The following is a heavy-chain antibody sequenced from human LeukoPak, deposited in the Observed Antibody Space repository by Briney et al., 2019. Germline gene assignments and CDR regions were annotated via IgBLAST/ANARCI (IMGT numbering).Heavy chain of an antibody. Sequence: ASVKVSCKASGYTFTGYYMHWVRQAPGQGLEWMGWINPSSGGIYSAQKFQGRVTMTEDTSTDTAYMELSSLRSEDTAVYYCANLYSYNWNHNWFDPWGQGTLVTVS. CDR2: INPSSGGI. J-gene: IGHJ5*02. V-gene: IGHV1-2*02. D-gene: IGHD1-20*01. CDR1: GYTFTGYY. CDR3: ANLYSYNWNHNWFDP.